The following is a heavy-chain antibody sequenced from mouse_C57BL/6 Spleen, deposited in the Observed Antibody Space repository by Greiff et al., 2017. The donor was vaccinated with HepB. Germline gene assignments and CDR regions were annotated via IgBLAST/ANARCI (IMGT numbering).Heavy chain of an antibody. Sequence: QVHVKQPGTELVKPGASVKLSCKASGYTFTSYWMHWVKQRPGQGLEWIGNINPSNGGTNYNEKFKSKATLTVDKSSSTAYMQLSSLTSEDSAVYYCARSADYDGRASWFAYWGQGTLVTVSA. CDR2: INPSNGGT. CDR3: ARSADYDGRASWFAY. V-gene: IGHV1-53*01. D-gene: IGHD2-4*01. CDR1: GYTFTSYW. J-gene: IGHJ3*01.